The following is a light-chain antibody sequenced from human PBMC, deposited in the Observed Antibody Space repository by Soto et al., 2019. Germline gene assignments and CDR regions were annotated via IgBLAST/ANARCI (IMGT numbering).Light chain of an antibody. J-gene: IGLJ1*01. V-gene: IGLV2-18*01. CDR1: SSDVGSYNH. CDR3: SLYTTSSTFGV. Sequence: QSALTQPPSVSGSPGQSVTISCTGTSSDVGSYNHVSWYQQPPGTAPKLMIYEVSNRPSGVPDRFSGSKSGNTASLTISGLQAEDEADYYCSLYTTSSTFGVFGTGTKPPS. CDR2: EVS.